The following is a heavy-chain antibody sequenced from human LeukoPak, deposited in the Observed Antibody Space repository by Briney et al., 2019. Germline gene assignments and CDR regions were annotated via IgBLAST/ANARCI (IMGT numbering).Heavy chain of an antibody. J-gene: IGHJ6*02. D-gene: IGHD1-26*01. CDR3: ARWIVGAIYYYYGMDV. CDR1: GFTVSSNY. V-gene: IGHV3-53*01. Sequence: GGSLRLSCAASGFTVSSNYMSWVRQAPGKGLEWVSVIYSGGSTYYADSVKGRFTISRDNSKNTLYLQMNSLRAEDTAVYYCARWIVGAIYYYYGMDVWGQGTTATVSS. CDR2: IYSGGST.